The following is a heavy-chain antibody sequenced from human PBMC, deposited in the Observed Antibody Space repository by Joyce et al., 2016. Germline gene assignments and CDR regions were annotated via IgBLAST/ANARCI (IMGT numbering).Heavy chain of an antibody. J-gene: IGHJ4*02. D-gene: IGHD6-19*01. Sequence: QVQLQQWGAGLLKPSETLSLTCGVNGGPFRGFLWTWVRQPPGEGLQWIGDVNTSGATNYNPSLKSRVTISVDTSKNQFSLTLTSMTAADTAMYYCARSQWLAPLMYWGQGSLVAVSS. CDR3: ARSQWLAPLMY. V-gene: IGHV4-34*02. CDR1: GGPFRGFL. CDR2: VNTSGAT.